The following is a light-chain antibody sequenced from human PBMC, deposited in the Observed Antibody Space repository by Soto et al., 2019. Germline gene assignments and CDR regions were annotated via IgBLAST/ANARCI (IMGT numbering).Light chain of an antibody. CDR2: KAS. V-gene: IGKV1-5*03. CDR1: QYISTW. CDR3: HQFNNYPWT. Sequence: DIQMTQSPSTLSASVGDRVTITCRASQYISTWLAWYQQKPGKAPKLLIYKASSLQSGVPSRFSGRGSGTEFALTISSLQPDDFATYYCHQFNNYPWTFGQGTKVEIK. J-gene: IGKJ1*01.